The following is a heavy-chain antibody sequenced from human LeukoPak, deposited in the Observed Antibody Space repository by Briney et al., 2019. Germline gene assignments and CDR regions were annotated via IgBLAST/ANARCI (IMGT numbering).Heavy chain of an antibody. J-gene: IGHJ4*02. CDR3: ARQEVVVAYYFDY. CDR2: IYYSGST. Sequence: ASETLSLTCTVPGGSISSSSYYWGWIRQPPGKGLEWIGSIYYSGSTYYNPSLKSRVTISVDTSKNQFSLKLSSVTAADTAVYYCARQEVVVAYYFDYWGQGTLVTVSS. CDR1: GGSISSSSYY. D-gene: IGHD2-15*01. V-gene: IGHV4-39*01.